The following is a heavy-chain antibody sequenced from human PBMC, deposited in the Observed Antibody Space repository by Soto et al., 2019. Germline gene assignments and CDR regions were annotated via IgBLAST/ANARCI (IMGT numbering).Heavy chain of an antibody. CDR3: ARGRSDFWSGYSIPLDY. V-gene: IGHV1-8*01. D-gene: IGHD3-3*01. J-gene: IGHJ4*02. CDR1: GYTFTSYD. Sequence: ASVKVSCKASGYTFTSYDINWVRQATGQGLEWMGWMNPNSGNTGYAQKFQGRVTMTRNTSISTAYMELSSLRSEDTAVYYCARGRSDFWSGYSIPLDYWGQGTLVTVSS. CDR2: MNPNSGNT.